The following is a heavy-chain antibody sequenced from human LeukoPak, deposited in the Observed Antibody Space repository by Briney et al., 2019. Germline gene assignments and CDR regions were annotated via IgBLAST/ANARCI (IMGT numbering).Heavy chain of an antibody. CDR3: ARGRPTTSIAAAGVNWFDP. CDR2: IIPIFGTA. J-gene: IGHJ5*02. Sequence: SVTVSCKASGGTFSSYAISWVRQAPGQGLEWMGGIIPIFGTANYAQKFQGRVTITADKSTSTAYMELSSLRSEDTAVYYCARGRPTTSIAAAGVNWFDPWGQGTLVTVSS. CDR1: GGTFSSYA. D-gene: IGHD6-13*01. V-gene: IGHV1-69*06.